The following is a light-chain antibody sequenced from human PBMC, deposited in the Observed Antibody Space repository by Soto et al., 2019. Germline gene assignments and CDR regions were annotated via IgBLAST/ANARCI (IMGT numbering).Light chain of an antibody. CDR1: SSDVGGYNY. CDR3: CSFGGRVFV. Sequence: QSALTQPRSVSGSPGQSVTISCTGTSSDVGGYNYVTWYQHQPGKAPKLMISDVNKRASGVPDRFSGSKSGNTASLTISGLQAEDEADYYCCSFGGRVFVFGTGTKVIVL. CDR2: DVN. V-gene: IGLV2-11*01. J-gene: IGLJ1*01.